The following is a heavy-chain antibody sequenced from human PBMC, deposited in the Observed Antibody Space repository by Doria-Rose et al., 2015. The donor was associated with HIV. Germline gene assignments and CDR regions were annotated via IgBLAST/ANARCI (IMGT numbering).Heavy chain of an antibody. Sequence: QITLKESGPVLVKPTETLTLTCTVSGVSLSSPGMGVSWIRQPPGKALEWLANIFSDDDRFYRTSLKTRLTISRDTSKSQVLLTMTDMDPVDTATYYCARIKSSRWYHKYYVDFWGQGTRVIVSA. J-gene: IGHJ4*02. CDR1: GVSLSSPGMG. CDR2: IFSDDDR. D-gene: IGHD6-13*01. CDR3: ARIKSSRWYHKYYVDF. V-gene: IGHV2-26*01.